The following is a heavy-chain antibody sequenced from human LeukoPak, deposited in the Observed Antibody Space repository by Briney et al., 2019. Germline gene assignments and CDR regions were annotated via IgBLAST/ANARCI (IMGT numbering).Heavy chain of an antibody. V-gene: IGHV1-69*04. CDR1: GGTFSSYA. J-gene: IGHJ6*02. D-gene: IGHD3-10*01. CDR3: ARDYDEVRGVIPYYYYYGMDV. CDR2: IIPILGIA. Sequence: ASVKASCKASGGTFSSYAISWVRQAPGQGLEWMGRIIPILGIANYAQKFQGRVTITADKSTSTAYMELSSLRSEDTAVYYCARDYDEVRGVIPYYYYYGMDVWGQGTTVTVSS.